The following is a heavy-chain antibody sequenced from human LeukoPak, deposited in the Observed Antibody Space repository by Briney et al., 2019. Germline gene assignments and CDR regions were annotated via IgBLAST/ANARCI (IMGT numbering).Heavy chain of an antibody. CDR2: ISAYNGNT. D-gene: IGHD6-13*01. CDR1: GYTFTSYG. V-gene: IGHV1-18*01. CDR3: ARTPSTSETAAGSFDY. J-gene: IGHJ4*02. Sequence: ASVKVSCKASGYTFTSYGISWVRQAPGQGLEWMGWISAYNGNTNYAQKLQGRVTMTTDTSTSTAYMEQRSLRSDDTAVYYCARTPSTSETAAGSFDYWGQGTLVTVSS.